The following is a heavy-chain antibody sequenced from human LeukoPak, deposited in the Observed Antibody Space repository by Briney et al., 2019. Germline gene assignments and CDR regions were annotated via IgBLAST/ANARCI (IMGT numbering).Heavy chain of an antibody. D-gene: IGHD3-3*01. CDR1: GSTLGDQY. V-gene: IGHV3-72*01. CDR3: TRDGAESGNTAFDT. Sequence: PGGSLRLSCAASGSTLGDQYIDWVRQAPGKGLEWIARSRNKANSHTTEYAASVKGRFTISRDDSGNLVFLQMNSLKIEDTAIYFCTRDGAESGNTAFDTWGQGTEVTVSS. CDR2: SRNKANSHTT. J-gene: IGHJ3*02.